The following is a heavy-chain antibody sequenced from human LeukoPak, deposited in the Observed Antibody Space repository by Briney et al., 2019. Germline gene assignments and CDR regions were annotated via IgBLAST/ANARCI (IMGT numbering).Heavy chain of an antibody. J-gene: IGHJ4*02. V-gene: IGHV1-2*02. CDR1: GYTFTGYY. CDR3: ARSFYHLLLYFDF. D-gene: IGHD2-2*01. Sequence: GASVKVSCKASGYTFTGYYIHWVRQAPGQGLEWMGWINPDVGASKFAQKFQGRVTMTRVTSIRTAYVELSRLTSDDTAIYYCARSFYHLLLYFDFWGQGTPVTVSS. CDR2: INPDVGAS.